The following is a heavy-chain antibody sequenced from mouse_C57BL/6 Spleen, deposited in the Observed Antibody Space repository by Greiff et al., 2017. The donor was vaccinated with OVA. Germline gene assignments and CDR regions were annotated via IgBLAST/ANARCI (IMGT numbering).Heavy chain of an antibody. J-gene: IGHJ3*01. CDR1: GYTFTSYW. CDR3: ARCEETAQAAWFAY. V-gene: IGHV1-52*01. Sequence: VQLQQPGAELVRPGSSVKLSCKASGYTFTSYWMHWVKQRPIQGLEWIGNIDPSDSETHYNQKFKDKATLTVDKSSSTAYMHLSSLTSESSAVYYCARCEETAQAAWFAYWGQGTLVTVSA. D-gene: IGHD3-2*02. CDR2: IDPSDSET.